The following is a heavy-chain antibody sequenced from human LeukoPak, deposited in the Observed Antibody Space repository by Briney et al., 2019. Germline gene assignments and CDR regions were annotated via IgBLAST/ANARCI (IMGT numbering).Heavy chain of an antibody. CDR2: INSDGSST. J-gene: IGHJ6*02. V-gene: IGHV3-74*01. D-gene: IGHD5-24*01. CDR1: GFTFSNYW. CDR3: ARCVGWLQSNYYYYVMDV. Sequence: GGSLRLSCAASGFTFSNYWMHWVRQAPGKGLVWVSRINSDGSSTSYADSVKGRFTISRDNAKNTLYLQMNSLRAEDTAVYYCARCVGWLQSNYYYYVMDVWGQGTTATVSS.